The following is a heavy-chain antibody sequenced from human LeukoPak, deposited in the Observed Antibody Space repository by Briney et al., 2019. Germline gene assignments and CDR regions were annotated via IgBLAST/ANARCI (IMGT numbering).Heavy chain of an antibody. CDR3: ARDRRITGTGYYYYYGMDV. Sequence: PSETLSLTCTVPGGSISSYYWSWIRQPPGKGLEWIGYIYYSGSTNYNPSLKSRVTISVDTSKNQFSLKLSSVTAADTAVYYCARDRRITGTGYYYYYGMDVWGQGTTVTVSS. J-gene: IGHJ6*02. CDR1: GGSISSYY. D-gene: IGHD1-7*01. V-gene: IGHV4-59*01. CDR2: IYYSGST.